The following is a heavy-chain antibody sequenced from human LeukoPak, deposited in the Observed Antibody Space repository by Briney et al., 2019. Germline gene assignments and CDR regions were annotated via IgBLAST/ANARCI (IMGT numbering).Heavy chain of an antibody. D-gene: IGHD6-19*01. CDR3: AKDLHSGWFKYFDY. CDR1: GFPFDDYA. J-gene: IGHJ4*02. V-gene: IGHV3-9*01. CDR2: ISWNSGSI. Sequence: RGGSLLLSCAASGFPFDDYAMHGVRQAPGKGLEGVSGISWNSGSIGYADSVKGRFTISRDNAKNSLYLQMNSLRAEDTALYYCAKDLHSGWFKYFDYWGQGTLVTVSS.